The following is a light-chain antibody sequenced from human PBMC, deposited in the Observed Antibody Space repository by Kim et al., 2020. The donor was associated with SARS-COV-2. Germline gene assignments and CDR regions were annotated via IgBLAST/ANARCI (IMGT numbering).Light chain of an antibody. J-gene: IGLJ2*01. CDR2: YES. CDR1: SIGSKR. Sequence: PGKTARITWGGNSIGSKRVNWYQQKEGQAPVLVIYYESDRPSGIPERFSGSNSGNTATLTISRVEAGDEADYYCQVWHSSSDHRVVFGGGTQLTVL. V-gene: IGLV3-21*04. CDR3: QVWHSSSDHRVV.